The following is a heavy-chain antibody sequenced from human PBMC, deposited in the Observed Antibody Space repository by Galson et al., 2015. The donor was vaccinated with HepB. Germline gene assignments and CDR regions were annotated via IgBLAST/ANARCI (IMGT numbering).Heavy chain of an antibody. V-gene: IGHV3-48*01. CDR3: AREYTYFYVGSNWFDP. CDR1: GFTFSSYS. J-gene: IGHJ5*02. CDR2: ISSSSSTI. Sequence: LRLSCAASGFTFSSYSMIWVRQAPGEGLECISYISSSSSTIYYADSVKGRFTISRDNAKNSLYLQMNSLRAEDTAVYYCAREYTYFYVGSNWFDPWGQGTLVTVSS. D-gene: IGHD5-18*01.